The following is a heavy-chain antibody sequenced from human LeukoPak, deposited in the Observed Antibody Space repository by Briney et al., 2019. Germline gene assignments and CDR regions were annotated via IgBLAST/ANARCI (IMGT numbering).Heavy chain of an antibody. V-gene: IGHV3-21*01. CDR3: ARGHCGGDCYPYFQH. D-gene: IGHD2-21*02. J-gene: IGHJ1*01. CDR2: ISSSSSYI. Sequence: GGSLRLSCAASGFTFSSYSMNWVRQAPGKGLEWVSSISSSSSYIYYADSVKGRFTISRDNAKNSLYLQMNSLRAEDTAVYYCARGHCGGDCYPYFQHWGQGTLVTVSS. CDR1: GFTFSSYS.